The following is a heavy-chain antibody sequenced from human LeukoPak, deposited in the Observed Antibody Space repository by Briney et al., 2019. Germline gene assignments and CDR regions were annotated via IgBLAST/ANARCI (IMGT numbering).Heavy chain of an antibody. V-gene: IGHV3-30*04. J-gene: IGHJ4*02. Sequence: AGGSLRLSCAASGFTFSSYAMHWVRQAPGKGLEWVAVISYDGSNKYYANSVKGRFTISRDNSKNTLYLQMNSLKAEDTAVYYCASSRGIVGALWLWGQGTLVTVSS. CDR3: ASSRGIVGALWL. CDR2: ISYDGSNK. CDR1: GFTFSSYA. D-gene: IGHD1-26*01.